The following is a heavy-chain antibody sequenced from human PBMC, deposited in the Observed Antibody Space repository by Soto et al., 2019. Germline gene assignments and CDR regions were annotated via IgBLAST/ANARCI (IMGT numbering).Heavy chain of an antibody. J-gene: IGHJ6*02. CDR1: GFTFSSYS. Sequence: EVSLRLSCAASGFTFSSYSMNWVRQAPGKGLEWVSSISSSSSYIYYADSVKGRFTISRDNAKNSLYLQMNSLRAEDTAVYYCARDLVCSGSRCPSRSYGLAVWGQVPTLSVS. CDR2: ISSSSSYI. D-gene: IGHD2-15*01. CDR3: ARDLVCSGSRCPSRSYGLAV. V-gene: IGHV3-21*01.